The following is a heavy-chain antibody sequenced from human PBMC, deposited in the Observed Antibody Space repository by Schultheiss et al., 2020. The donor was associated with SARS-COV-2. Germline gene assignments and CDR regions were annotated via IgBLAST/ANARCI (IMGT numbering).Heavy chain of an antibody. CDR2: IYYSGIT. CDR3: ARGDYFGSGTRD. V-gene: IGHV4-31*03. Sequence: SQTLSLTCTVSGGSINSGGYYWSWIRQHPGKGLEWIGYIYYSGITYYNPSLKSRVTISVDTSKNQFSLHLTSVTAADTAVYYCARGDYFGSGTRDWGQGTLVTVSS. D-gene: IGHD3-10*01. J-gene: IGHJ4*02. CDR1: GGSINSGGYY.